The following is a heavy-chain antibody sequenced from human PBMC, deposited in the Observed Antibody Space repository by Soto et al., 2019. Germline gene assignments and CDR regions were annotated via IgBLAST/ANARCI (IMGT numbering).Heavy chain of an antibody. D-gene: IGHD3-3*01. J-gene: IGHJ6*02. CDR1: GGSISSYY. CDR2: IYYSGST. Sequence: SETLSLTCTVSGGSISSYYRSWIRQPPGKGLEWIGYIYYSGSTNYNPSLKSRVTISVDTSKNQFSLKLSSVTAADTAVYYCARDRYDFWSGKNYYYGMDVWGQGTTVTVSS. V-gene: IGHV4-59*01. CDR3: ARDRYDFWSGKNYYYGMDV.